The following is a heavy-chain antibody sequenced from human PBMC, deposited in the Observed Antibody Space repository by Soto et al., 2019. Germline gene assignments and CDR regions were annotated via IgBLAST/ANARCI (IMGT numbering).Heavy chain of an antibody. V-gene: IGHV2-5*02. Sequence: SGPTLVNPTQTLTLTCTFSGFALSTRGVGVGWIRQPPGKAPEWLALIYWDDDKRYSPSLRSRLTVTRDTSENQVVLTMTDMDPVDTGTYFCAHQHYHDSRGPFEYWGQGTLVTVSS. CDR3: AHQHYHDSRGPFEY. CDR2: IYWDDDK. CDR1: GFALSTRGVG. J-gene: IGHJ4*02. D-gene: IGHD3-22*01.